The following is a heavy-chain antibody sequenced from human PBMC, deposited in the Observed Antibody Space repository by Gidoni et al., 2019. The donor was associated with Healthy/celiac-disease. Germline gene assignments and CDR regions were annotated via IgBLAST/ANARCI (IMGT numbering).Heavy chain of an antibody. D-gene: IGHD2-8*01. J-gene: IGHJ4*02. CDR3: ARGYCTNGVCPYYFDY. CDR2: INPNSGGT. Sequence: QVQLVQSGAEVKKPGASVKVSCKASGYTFTGSYMHWVRQAPGQGLGWMGWINPNSGGTNDAQKFQGRVTMTRDTSISTAYMELSRLRSDDTAVYYCARGYCTNGVCPYYFDYWGQGTLVTVSS. CDR1: GYTFTGSY. V-gene: IGHV1-2*02.